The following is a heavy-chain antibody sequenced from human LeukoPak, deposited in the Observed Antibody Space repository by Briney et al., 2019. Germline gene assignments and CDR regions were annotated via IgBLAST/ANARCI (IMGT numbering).Heavy chain of an antibody. CDR2: INSDGSST. Sequence: GGSLRLSCAASGFTFSSYWMHWVRQAPGKGLVWVSRINSDGSSTSYADSVKGRFTISRDNAKNTLYLQMNSLRAEDTAVYYCARDFYSIAAAGFEYFQHRGQGTLVTVSS. CDR3: ARDFYSIAAAGFEYFQH. J-gene: IGHJ1*01. D-gene: IGHD6-13*01. CDR1: GFTFSSYW. V-gene: IGHV3-74*01.